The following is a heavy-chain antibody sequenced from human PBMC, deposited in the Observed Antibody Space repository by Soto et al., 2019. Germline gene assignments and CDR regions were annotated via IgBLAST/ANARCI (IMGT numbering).Heavy chain of an antibody. J-gene: IGHJ4*02. CDR3: AKDLGPQQLVQALYY. CDR1: GFTFSSYG. Sequence: RESLKISCAASGFTFSSYGMHWVRQAPGKGLEWVAVISYDGSNKYYADSVKGRFTISRDNSKNTLYLQMNSLRAEDTAVYYCAKDLGPQQLVQALYYWGQGTLVTVSS. CDR2: ISYDGSNK. V-gene: IGHV3-30*18. D-gene: IGHD6-13*01.